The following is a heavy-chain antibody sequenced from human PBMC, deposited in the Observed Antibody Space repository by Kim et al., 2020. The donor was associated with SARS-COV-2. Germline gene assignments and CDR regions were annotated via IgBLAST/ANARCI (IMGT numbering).Heavy chain of an antibody. D-gene: IGHD2-15*01. CDR2: ISSSSSYM. Sequence: GGSLRLSCAASVFQFSSYTMAWVRQAPGKGLEWVSSISSSSSYMKYADSVKGRFTISRDNAEDSLYLEMVSLRVDDTAVYFCARERVRSNSWFDPWGRGTLVTVSS. CDR1: VFQFSSYT. J-gene: IGHJ5*02. CDR3: ARERVRSNSWFDP. V-gene: IGHV3-21*01.